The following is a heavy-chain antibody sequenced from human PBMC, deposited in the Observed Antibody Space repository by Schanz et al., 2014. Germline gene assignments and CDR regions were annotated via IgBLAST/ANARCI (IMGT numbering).Heavy chain of an antibody. CDR2: IYYSGST. J-gene: IGHJ4*02. CDR3: ARLWGGWRIPDY. CDR1: GDSISSTSYY. D-gene: IGHD6-19*01. Sequence: QLQMQESGPGLVKPSETLSLTCSVSGDSISSTSYYWGWIRQPPGKGLEWIGSIYYSGSTYYNASPKSGVTIPVDPPKNQSPLKLNSVTAADSAVYYCARLWGGWRIPDYWGQGTLVTVSS. V-gene: IGHV4-39*01.